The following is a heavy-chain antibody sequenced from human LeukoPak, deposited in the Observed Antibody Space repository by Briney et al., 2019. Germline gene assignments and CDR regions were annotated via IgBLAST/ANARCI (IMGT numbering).Heavy chain of an antibody. J-gene: IGHJ4*02. CDR2: INTSGST. Sequence: TLSLTCSVSGGSINGYYWTWIRQPAGEGLQWIGRINTSGSTNYNPALKSGVTMSVDTSKNLFSLNLTSVTAADTAVYYCAKEGTTVSRGLDYWGQGTLVTVSS. V-gene: IGHV4-4*07. D-gene: IGHD4-17*01. CDR1: GGSINGYY. CDR3: AKEGTTVSRGLDY.